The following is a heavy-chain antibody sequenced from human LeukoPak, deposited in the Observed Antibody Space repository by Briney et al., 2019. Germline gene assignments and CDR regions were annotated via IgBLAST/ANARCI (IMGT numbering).Heavy chain of an antibody. CDR2: ISYDGSNK. CDR3: ARRDIVVRSGAFDI. J-gene: IGHJ3*02. CDR1: GFTCSSYG. D-gene: IGHD2-2*01. Sequence: GGSLRRYGAGGGFTCSSYGRHWGGEAPGKGVEWGAVISYDGSNKYYADSVKGRFTISRDNSKNTLYLQMNSLRAEDTAVYYCARRDIVVRSGAFDIWGQGTMVTVSS. V-gene: IGHV3-30-3*01.